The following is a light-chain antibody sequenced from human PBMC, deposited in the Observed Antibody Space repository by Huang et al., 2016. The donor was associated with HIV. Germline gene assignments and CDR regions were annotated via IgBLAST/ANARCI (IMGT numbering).Light chain of an antibody. CDR3: QQYDSSPWT. J-gene: IGKJ1*01. V-gene: IGKV3-20*01. CDR1: QSVSSSY. Sequence: TLSLSPGERATLSCRASQSVSSSYLAWYQQKPGQAPRLLFYGASSRATGIPDRFSGSGSGTDFTLTISRLEPEDFAVYYCQQYDSSPWTFGQGTKVEIK. CDR2: GAS.